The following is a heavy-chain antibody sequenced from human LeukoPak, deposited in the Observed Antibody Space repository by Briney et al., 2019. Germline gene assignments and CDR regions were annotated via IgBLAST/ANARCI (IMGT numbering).Heavy chain of an antibody. CDR1: VGSISSGNW. CDR3: ATAPILRGEGGEHYKYGMDV. J-gene: IGHJ6*02. D-gene: IGHD2-2*02. V-gene: IGHV4/OR15-8*01. CDR2: IHHNGTR. Sequence: SETLSLTCGVSVGSISSGNWWSWVRQSPGKGLEWIGEIHHNGTRNYNPSLKRRVTISADTFKNHFSLILTSLTAADTAVYYCATAPILRGEGGEHYKYGMDVWGQGTAVIVSS.